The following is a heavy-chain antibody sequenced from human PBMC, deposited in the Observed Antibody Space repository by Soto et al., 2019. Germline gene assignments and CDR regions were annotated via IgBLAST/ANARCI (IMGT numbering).Heavy chain of an antibody. D-gene: IGHD6-19*01. CDR2: SNRDWTIT. J-gene: IGHJ4*02. Sequence: GWSLRLSCAASGFTFSIYCMHLVRQAPGKGLGWVSRSNRDWTITSYADSVRGRFTICRDNSKDTLFLQMNSLRADDTAVSYCGKERRGSGWFVCRYWGQGILVTVSS. CDR3: GKERRGSGWFVCRY. V-gene: IGHV3-74*01. CDR1: GFTFSIYC.